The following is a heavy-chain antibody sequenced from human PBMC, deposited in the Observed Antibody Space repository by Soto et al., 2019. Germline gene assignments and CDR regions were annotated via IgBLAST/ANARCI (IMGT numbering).Heavy chain of an antibody. V-gene: IGHV3-23*01. D-gene: IGHD3-3*01. Sequence: EVQLLESGGGLVQPGGSLRLSCAASGFTFSSYAMSWVRQAPGKGLEWVSAISGSGGSTYYADSVKGRFTISRDNSKNTLYRQMNSLRAEDTAVSYCAARSRTYYDFWRGYRLDYWGQGTLVTVSS. CDR2: ISGSGGST. CDR3: AARSRTYYDFWRGYRLDY. J-gene: IGHJ4*02. CDR1: GFTFSSYA.